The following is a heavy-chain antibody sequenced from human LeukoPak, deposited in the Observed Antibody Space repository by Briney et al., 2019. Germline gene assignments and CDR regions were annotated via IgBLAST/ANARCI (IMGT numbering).Heavy chain of an antibody. CDR3: ARVVAGSIYNSGMDV. CDR1: GFTFSTYV. Sequence: GGSLRLSCAASGFTFSTYVMHWVRQAPGKGLQWVSVILYDGSNKYFADSVKGRFIISRDNSKNTLYLQMNSLTAEDTAVYYCARVVAGSIYNSGMDVWGQGTTVTVSS. CDR2: ILYDGSNK. D-gene: IGHD6-19*01. J-gene: IGHJ6*02. V-gene: IGHV3-30*01.